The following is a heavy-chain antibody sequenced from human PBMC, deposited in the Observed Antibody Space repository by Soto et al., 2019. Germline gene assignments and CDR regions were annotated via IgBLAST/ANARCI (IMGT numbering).Heavy chain of an antibody. CDR1: GGSISSGGYY. V-gene: IGHV4-31*03. D-gene: IGHD2-8*01. CDR3: ARDASRVRDGYCTNGVCYGKRENWFDP. J-gene: IGHJ5*02. CDR2: IYYSGST. Sequence: LSLTCTVSGGSISSGGYYWSWIRQHPGKGLEWIGYIYYSGSTYYNPSLKSRVTISVDTSKNQFSLKLSSVTAADTAVYYCARDASRVRDGYCTNGVCYGKRENWFDPWGQGTLVTVSS.